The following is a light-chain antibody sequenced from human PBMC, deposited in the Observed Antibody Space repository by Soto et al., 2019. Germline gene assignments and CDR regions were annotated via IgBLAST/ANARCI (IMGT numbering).Light chain of an antibody. CDR3: SSYTSSSTLV. J-gene: IGLJ1*01. Sequence: QSALTQPASVSGSPGQSITISCTGTSSDAGGYNYVSWYQQHPGKAPKLMIYDVSNRPSGVSTRFSGSKSGNTASLTISGLQAEDEADYYCSSYTSSSTLVFGTGTKLTVL. CDR2: DVS. V-gene: IGLV2-14*01. CDR1: SSDAGGYNY.